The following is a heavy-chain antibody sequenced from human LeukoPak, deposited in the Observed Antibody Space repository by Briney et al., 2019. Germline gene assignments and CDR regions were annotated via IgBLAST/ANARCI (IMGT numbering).Heavy chain of an antibody. J-gene: IGHJ1*01. CDR3: ARDFVYGDSLEYFQY. CDR2: ISSSSYYT. CDR1: GFTFSDYY. D-gene: IGHD4-17*01. V-gene: IGHV3-11*05. Sequence: SGGSLRLSCAASGFTFSDYYMSWIRQAPGKGLEWVSTISSSSYYTNYADSVKGRFTISRDNAKNLLYLQMNSLRAEDTAVYYCARDFVYGDSLEYFQYWGQGTLVTVSS.